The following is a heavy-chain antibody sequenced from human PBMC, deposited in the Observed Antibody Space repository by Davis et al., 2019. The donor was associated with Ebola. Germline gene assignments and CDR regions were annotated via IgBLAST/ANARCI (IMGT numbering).Heavy chain of an antibody. CDR1: GGTFSSYA. V-gene: IGHV1-8*02. J-gene: IGHJ6*02. CDR3: ARDDPYDYIWGSYAGSGMDV. Sequence: AASVKVSCKASGGTFSSYAISWVRQAPGQGLEWMGWMNPYSGNTGYVEKFKGRVTMTRNPSISTAYMELSRLRIDDTAVYYCARDDPYDYIWGSYAGSGMDVWGQGTTVTVSS. CDR2: MNPYSGNT. D-gene: IGHD3-16*01.